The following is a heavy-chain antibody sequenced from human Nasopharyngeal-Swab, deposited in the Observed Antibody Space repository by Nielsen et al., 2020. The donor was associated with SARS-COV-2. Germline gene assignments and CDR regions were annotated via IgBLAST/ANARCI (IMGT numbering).Heavy chain of an antibody. CDR1: GSLYSNDA. V-gene: IGHV1-3*04. CDR2: VYMGSGNT. CDR3: ARGYTSGWYHDY. D-gene: IGHD6-13*01. Sequence: ASVKVSCKASGSLYSNDAIHWVSQAPGQGIEWMGYVYMGSGNTRSSEKFQGRVTFTRDQSETTAYMELTGLTSKDTALFFCARGYTSGWYHDYWGQGTLLTVSS. J-gene: IGHJ4*02.